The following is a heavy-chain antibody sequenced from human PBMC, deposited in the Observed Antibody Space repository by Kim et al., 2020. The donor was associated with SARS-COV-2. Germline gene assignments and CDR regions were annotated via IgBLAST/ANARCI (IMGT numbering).Heavy chain of an antibody. D-gene: IGHD6-19*01. CDR3: ASGRADSSGWPRVDYYGAITG. Sequence: SETLSLTCAVSGISVSSTSYFWSWIRHHTGKGLEWIGYTYYSGGTYYNPSLQSRLTMSVDTSQNQISLKLRSVTAADTATYYCASGRADSSGWPRVDYYGAITGWSQGSTVSVS. J-gene: IGHJ6*02. V-gene: IGHV4-31*11. CDR1: GISVSSTSYF. CDR2: TYYSGGT.